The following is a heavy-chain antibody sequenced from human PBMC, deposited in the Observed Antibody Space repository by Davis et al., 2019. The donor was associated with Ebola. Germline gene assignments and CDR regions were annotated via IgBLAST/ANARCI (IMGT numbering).Heavy chain of an antibody. J-gene: IGHJ5*02. V-gene: IGHV1-18*04. CDR1: GYTFTSYY. Sequence: ASVKVSCKASGYTFTSYYMHWVRQAPGQGLEWMGWISAHNGNTNYAQKLQGRVTMTTDTSTSTAYMELRSLRSEDTAVYYCAREDYYGGSRLDPWGQGTLVTVSS. CDR3: AREDYYGGSRLDP. CDR2: ISAHNGNT. D-gene: IGHD3-22*01.